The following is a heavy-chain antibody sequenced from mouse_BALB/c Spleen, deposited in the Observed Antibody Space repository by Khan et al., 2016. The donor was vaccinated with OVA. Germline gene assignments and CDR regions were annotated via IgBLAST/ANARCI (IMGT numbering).Heavy chain of an antibody. J-gene: IGHJ1*01. Sequence: EVELVEPGGGLVQPGGSRKLSCAASGFTFSSFGMHWVRQAPEKVLEWVAYFSSGSSTIYFADKVKSRLNTANNKPKKPLFLQMTSLRSEDTAMYCWAREDYGHWCFDVGGEGTTVTVSS. D-gene: IGHD1-1*02. CDR3: AREDYGHWCFDV. CDR1: GFTFSSFG. CDR2: FSSGSSTI. V-gene: IGHV5-17*02.